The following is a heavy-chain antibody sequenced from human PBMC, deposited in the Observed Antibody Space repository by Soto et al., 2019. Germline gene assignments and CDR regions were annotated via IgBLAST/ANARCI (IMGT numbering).Heavy chain of an antibody. D-gene: IGHD5-18*01. CDR3: ARSGYSYGPNPLLY. J-gene: IGHJ4*02. CDR1: GRSISRGGYY. CDR2: IYYSGST. V-gene: IGHV4-31*03. Sequence: SETLSLTYTVSGRSISRGGYYWSWIRQHPGKGLEWIGYIYYSGSTYYNPSLKSRVTISVDTSKNQFSLKLSSVTAADTAVYYCARSGYSYGPNPLLYWGQGTLVTVSS.